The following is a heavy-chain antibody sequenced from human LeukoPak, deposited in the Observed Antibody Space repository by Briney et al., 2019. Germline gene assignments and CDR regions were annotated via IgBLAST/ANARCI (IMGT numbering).Heavy chain of an antibody. Sequence: GGSLRLSCAASGFSFSNYGMHWVRQAPGKGLEWVAVIWEDGTNVHYADSVKGRFTISRDNSKNTLYLQMNSLRAEDTAVYYCARAGYNSGWYEYWGQGTLVTVSS. CDR2: IWEDGTNV. CDR1: GFSFSNYG. D-gene: IGHD6-19*01. J-gene: IGHJ4*02. V-gene: IGHV3-33*08. CDR3: ARAGYNSGWYEY.